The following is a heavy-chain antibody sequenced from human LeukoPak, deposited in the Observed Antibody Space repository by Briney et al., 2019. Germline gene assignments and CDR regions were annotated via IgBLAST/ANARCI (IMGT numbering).Heavy chain of an antibody. CDR3: ARDAPFLTGYYKQYYGMDV. V-gene: IGHV3-30-3*01. CDR1: GFTFSSYA. D-gene: IGHD3-9*01. CDR2: ISYDGSNK. Sequence: GGSLRLSCAASGFTFSSYAMHWVRQAPGKGLEWVAVISYDGSNKYYADSVKGRFTISRDNSENTLYLQMNSLRAEDTAVYYCARDAPFLTGYYKQYYGMDVWGQGTTVTVSS. J-gene: IGHJ6*02.